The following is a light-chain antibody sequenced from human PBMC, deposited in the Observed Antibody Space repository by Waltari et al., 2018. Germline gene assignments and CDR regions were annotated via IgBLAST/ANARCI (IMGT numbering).Light chain of an antibody. CDR1: TSNIGADYD. Sequence: QSVLTQPPSVSGAPGQRVTISCTGSTSNIGADYDVHWYQQLPGTAPKLLIYGTSNRPSGVPDRFSGSKSGTSASLAITGLQAEDEADYYCQSFDSSLSVVFGGGTKLTVV. V-gene: IGLV1-40*01. CDR3: QSFDSSLSVV. J-gene: IGLJ2*01. CDR2: GTS.